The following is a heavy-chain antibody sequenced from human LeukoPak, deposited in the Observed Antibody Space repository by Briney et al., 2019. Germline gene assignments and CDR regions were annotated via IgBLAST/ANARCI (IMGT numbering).Heavy chain of an antibody. Sequence: SETLSLTCAVYGGSFSGYYWSWIRKPPGKGLERIGEINHSGSTNYNPSLKSRVTISVDTSKNRFSLKLSSVTAADTAVYSCARGRSDYLRYYFDHWGQGTLVTVSS. D-gene: IGHD3-22*01. V-gene: IGHV4-34*01. CDR1: GGSFSGYY. J-gene: IGHJ4*02. CDR2: INHSGST. CDR3: ARGRSDYLRYYFDH.